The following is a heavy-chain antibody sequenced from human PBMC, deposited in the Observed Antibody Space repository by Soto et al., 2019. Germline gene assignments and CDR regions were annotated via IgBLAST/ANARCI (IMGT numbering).Heavy chain of an antibody. CDR2: ISGSGGTT. J-gene: IGHJ5*02. V-gene: IGHV3-23*01. CDR3: AKVVAAAGTGS. D-gene: IGHD6-13*01. Sequence: EVQLLESGGGLVQPGGSLRLSCAASGFTFRSYDMNWDRQAPGKGLEWVSGISGSGGTTSYADSVKGRFTISRDNSKNTLSLQMNSLRVEDTAEYYCAKVVAAAGTGSWGQGTLVIVSS. CDR1: GFTFRSYD.